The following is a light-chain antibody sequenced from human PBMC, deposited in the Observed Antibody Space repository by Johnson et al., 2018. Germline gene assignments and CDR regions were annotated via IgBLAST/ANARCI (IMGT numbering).Light chain of an antibody. CDR3: GTWASSRSAGNV. V-gene: IGLV1-51*02. J-gene: IGLJ1*01. CDR2: ENN. Sequence: QSVLTQPPSVSAAPGQKVTISCSGSSSNIGNNYVSWYQQLPGTAPKLLIYENNKRPSGIPDRFSGYQSGTSATLGISGLQTGDEADYYCGTWASSRSAGNVFGTGTKVTVL. CDR1: SSNIGNNY.